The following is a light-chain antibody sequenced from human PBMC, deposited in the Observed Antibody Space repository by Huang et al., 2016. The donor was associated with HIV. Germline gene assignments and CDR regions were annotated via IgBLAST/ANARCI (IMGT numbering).Light chain of an antibody. CDR1: QSVSSDY. Sequence: NVLTQSPGALSLSAGGRATLSCRASQSVSSDYLAWYQHQPGQAPRLLIYGASNRATGVPDRFSGSGSGTDFTLTINRLEPGDVAVYYCQHYGTSPGTFGQGTKVEIK. CDR3: QHYGTSPGT. V-gene: IGKV3-20*01. J-gene: IGKJ1*01. CDR2: GAS.